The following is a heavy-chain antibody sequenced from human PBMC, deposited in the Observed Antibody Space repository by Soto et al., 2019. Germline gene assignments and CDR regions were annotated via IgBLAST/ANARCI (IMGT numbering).Heavy chain of an antibody. Sequence: SETLSLTCTVSGGSISSGDYYWSRIRQPPGKGLEWIGYIYYSGSTYYNPSLKSRVTISVDTSKNQFSLKLSSVTTADTAVYYCARVENWGSRWFDPWGQGTLVTVSS. CDR3: ARVENWGSRWFDP. V-gene: IGHV4-30-4*01. J-gene: IGHJ5*02. D-gene: IGHD7-27*01. CDR2: IYYSGST. CDR1: GGSISSGDYY.